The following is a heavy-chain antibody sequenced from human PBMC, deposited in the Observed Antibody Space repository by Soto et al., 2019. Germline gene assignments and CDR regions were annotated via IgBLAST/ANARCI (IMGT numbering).Heavy chain of an antibody. J-gene: IGHJ6*02. CDR3: AFPDQNYYDSSGYPYYYGMDV. Sequence: GGSLRLSCAASGFTFSSYSMSWVRQAPGKGLEWVSAISGSGGSTYYADSVKGRFTISRDNSKNTLYLKMNSLRAEDTAVYYCAFPDQNYYDSSGYPYYYGMDVWGQGTTVNVSS. D-gene: IGHD3-22*01. V-gene: IGHV3-23*01. CDR2: ISGSGGST. CDR1: GFTFSSYS.